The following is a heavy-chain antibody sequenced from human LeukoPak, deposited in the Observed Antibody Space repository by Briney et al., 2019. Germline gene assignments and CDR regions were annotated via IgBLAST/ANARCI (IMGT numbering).Heavy chain of an antibody. V-gene: IGHV4-39*01. CDR2: IYYSGTT. Sequence: PSETLSLTRTVSGGSISSSSYSWGWIHQPPGKGLEWIGSIYYSGTTYYNPSPKSRVTISVDTSKIQFSLKLSSVAATDTAVYFCARLRFDFWSGYTHPYFDYWGQGTLVTVSS. D-gene: IGHD3-3*01. J-gene: IGHJ4*02. CDR1: GGSISSSSYS. CDR3: ARLRFDFWSGYTHPYFDY.